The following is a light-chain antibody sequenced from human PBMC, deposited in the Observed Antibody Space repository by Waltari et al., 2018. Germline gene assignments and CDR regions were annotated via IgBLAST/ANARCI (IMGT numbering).Light chain of an antibody. J-gene: IGLJ3*02. Sequence: QSALTQPASVSGSPGQSITISCTGTSNNVGSYDLVSWYQFPPGEVPKLLIYEVIKRPSGVSDRFSGSKSDNTASLTISRLQAEDEAAYYCCSYAASAPRLVFGGGTNLTVL. V-gene: IGLV2-23*02. CDR2: EVI. CDR3: CSYAASAPRLV. CDR1: SNNVGSYDL.